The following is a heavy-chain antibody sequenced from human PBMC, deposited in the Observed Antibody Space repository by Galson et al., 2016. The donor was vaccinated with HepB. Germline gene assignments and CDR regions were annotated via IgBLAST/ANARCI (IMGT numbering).Heavy chain of an antibody. Sequence: SVKVSCKASGYSFSSYGINWVRQAPGQGLEWMGWISTYNGDTNYAQELQGRVTMTTDTSTSTAYMELRSLRSDDTAVYYCARDSQPSWWAVTVTIYYYYAMDVWGQGTTVTVSS. J-gene: IGHJ6*02. CDR1: GYSFSSYG. D-gene: IGHD4-11*01. V-gene: IGHV1-18*01. CDR2: ISTYNGDT. CDR3: ARDSQPSWWAVTVTIYYYYAMDV.